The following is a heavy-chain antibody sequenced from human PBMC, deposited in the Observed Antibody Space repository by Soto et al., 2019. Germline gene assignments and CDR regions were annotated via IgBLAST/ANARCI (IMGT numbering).Heavy chain of an antibody. CDR3: XTXLNDTPTSTAYMERRSLRSDDTAVYYCATRSPAFDY. V-gene: IGHV1-18*01. J-gene: IGHJ4*02. CDR2: ITTDKGKT. Sequence: QVQLVQSGPEVKKPGASVKVSCKTSGYTFTSYGISWVRQAPGQGLEWMGWITTDKGKTTYAQKFQGRVTRTTGTAXXXXAHXXXGKATAAASVXXRXTXLNDTPTSTAYMERRSLRSDDTAVYYCATRSPAFDYWGQGTLVTVSS. CDR1: GYTFTSYG. D-gene: IGHD1-1*01.